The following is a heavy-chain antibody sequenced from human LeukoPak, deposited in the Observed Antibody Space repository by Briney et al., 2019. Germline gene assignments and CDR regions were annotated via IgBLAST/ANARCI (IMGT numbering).Heavy chain of an antibody. CDR3: AKDRLEYSSGWSGSYYFDY. J-gene: IGHJ4*02. D-gene: IGHD6-19*01. CDR2: IWYDGSNK. Sequence: PGGSLRLSCTASGFTFGDYAMSWVRQAPGKGLEWVAVIWYDGSNKYYADSVKGRFTISRDNSKNTLYLQMNSLRAEDTAVYYCAKDRLEYSSGWSGSYYFDYWGQGTLVTVSS. CDR1: GFTFGDYA. V-gene: IGHV3-33*06.